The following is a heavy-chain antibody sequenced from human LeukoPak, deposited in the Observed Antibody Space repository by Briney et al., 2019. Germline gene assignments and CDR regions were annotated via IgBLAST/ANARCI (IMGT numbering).Heavy chain of an antibody. Sequence: GGSLRLSCAASGFTFSSYAMSWVRQAPGKGLEWVSAISGSGGSTYYADSVKGRFTISRDNSKNTLYLQMNSLRAEDTAVYYCARFNMVRGVIGFYGMDVWGQGTTVTVSS. CDR3: ARFNMVRGVIGFYGMDV. V-gene: IGHV3-23*01. D-gene: IGHD3-10*01. CDR2: ISGSGGST. CDR1: GFTFSSYA. J-gene: IGHJ6*02.